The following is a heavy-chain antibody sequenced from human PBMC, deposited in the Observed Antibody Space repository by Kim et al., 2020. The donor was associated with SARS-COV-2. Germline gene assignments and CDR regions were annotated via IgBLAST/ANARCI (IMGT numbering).Heavy chain of an antibody. CDR3: ARVSDSGSYYTSYYYYGMDV. J-gene: IGHJ6*02. D-gene: IGHD3-10*01. CDR2: ISYDGSNK. Sequence: GGSLRLSCAASGFTFSSYAMHWVRQAPGKGLEWVAVISYDGSNKYYADSVKGRFTISRDNSKNTLYLQMNSLRAEDTAVYYCARVSDSGSYYTSYYYYGMDVWGQGTTVTVSS. CDR1: GFTFSSYA. V-gene: IGHV3-30-3*01.